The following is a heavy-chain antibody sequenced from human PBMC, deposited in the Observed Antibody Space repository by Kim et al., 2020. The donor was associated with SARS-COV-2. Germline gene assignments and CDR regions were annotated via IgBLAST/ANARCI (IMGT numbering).Heavy chain of an antibody. D-gene: IGHD6-13*01. V-gene: IGHV4-59*01. Sequence: SETLSLTCTVSGGSISSYYWSWIRQPPGKGLEWIGYIYYSGSTNYNPSLKSRVTISVDTSKNQFSLKLSSVTAADTAVYYCARNGGYSSSWYPGPYYYYGMDVWGQGTTVTVSS. CDR3: ARNGGYSSSWYPGPYYYYGMDV. CDR2: IYYSGST. J-gene: IGHJ6*02. CDR1: GGSISSYY.